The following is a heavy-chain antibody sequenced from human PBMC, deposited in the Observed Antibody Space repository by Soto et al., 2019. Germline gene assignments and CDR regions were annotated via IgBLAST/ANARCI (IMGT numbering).Heavy chain of an antibody. J-gene: IGHJ4*02. CDR2: IHYVGST. D-gene: IGHD3-3*01. V-gene: IGHV4-39*01. Sequence: PSEPLSLTCTVSAGSVGTNYYWGWIRRPPGKGLEWIGSIHYVGSTYYNPSVESRVSMSVDTSKNLFSLKLSSVTAADTAVYYCARYFGPPSDRVGNFDFWGQGTMVTVSS. CDR3: ARYFGPPSDRVGNFDF. CDR1: AGSVGTNYY.